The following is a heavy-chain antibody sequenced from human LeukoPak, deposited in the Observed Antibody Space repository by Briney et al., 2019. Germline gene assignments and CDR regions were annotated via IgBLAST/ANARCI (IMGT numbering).Heavy chain of an antibody. V-gene: IGHV4-4*07. J-gene: IGHJ5*02. Sequence: PSETLSLTCAVSGGSISSYFWSWIRQPAGKGLEWIGRIYNSGSPNYNPSLKSRVTMSIDTSKNQFSLKLSSVTAADTAVYYCARDGGSSWGNWFDPWGQGTLVTVSS. CDR1: GGSISSYF. CDR3: ARDGGSSWGNWFDP. CDR2: IYNSGSP. D-gene: IGHD6-13*01.